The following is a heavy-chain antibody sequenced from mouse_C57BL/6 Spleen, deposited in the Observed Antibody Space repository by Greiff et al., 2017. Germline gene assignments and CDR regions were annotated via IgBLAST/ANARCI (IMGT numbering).Heavy chain of an antibody. CDR2: IYPGDGDT. D-gene: IGHD2-4*01. CDR3: ARSDDYDKALDY. Sequence: QFQLEQSGPELVKPGASVKISCKASGYAFSSSWMNWVKQRPGKGLEWIGRIYPGDGDTNYNGKFKGKATLTADKSSSTAYMQLSSLTSEDSAVYFCARSDDYDKALDYWGQGTTLTVSS. CDR1: GYAFSSSW. V-gene: IGHV1-82*01. J-gene: IGHJ2*01.